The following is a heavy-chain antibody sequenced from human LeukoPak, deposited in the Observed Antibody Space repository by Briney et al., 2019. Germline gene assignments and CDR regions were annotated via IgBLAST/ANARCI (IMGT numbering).Heavy chain of an antibody. Sequence: GGSLRLSCAVSGFSFSDAWMSWVRQTPGKGLEWVGRIESKTDGGTTDYAALMKGRFTISRDDSTNTLYLQMNSLKSEDTAVYYCTTYGSGRKFDYWGQGVLVTVSS. D-gene: IGHD3-10*01. V-gene: IGHV3-15*04. CDR1: GFSFSDAW. CDR3: TTYGSGRKFDY. CDR2: IESKTDGGTT. J-gene: IGHJ4*02.